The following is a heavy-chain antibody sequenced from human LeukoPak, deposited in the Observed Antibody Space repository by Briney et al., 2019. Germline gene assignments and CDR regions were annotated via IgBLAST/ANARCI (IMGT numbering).Heavy chain of an antibody. Sequence: PGGSLRLSCAASGFTFSDYYMSWIRQAPGKGLEWVSYISSSGSTIYYADSVKGRFTISRDNAKNSLYLQMNSLRAEDTAVYYCARSPTDAYYYYYMDVWGKGTTVTVSS. CDR3: ARSPTDAYYYYYMDV. CDR2: ISSSGSTI. J-gene: IGHJ6*03. D-gene: IGHD5-24*01. CDR1: GFTFSDYY. V-gene: IGHV3-11*04.